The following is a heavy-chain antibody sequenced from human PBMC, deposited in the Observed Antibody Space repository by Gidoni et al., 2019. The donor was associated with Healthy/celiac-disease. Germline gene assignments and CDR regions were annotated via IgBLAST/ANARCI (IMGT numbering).Heavy chain of an antibody. V-gene: IGHV3-23*01. CDR2: LSGSGGST. D-gene: IGHD1-26*01. J-gene: IGHJ3*02. Sequence: EVQLLESGGGLVQPGGSLRLSCAASGFTFSSYAMSWVRQAPGKGLEWVSALSGSGGSTYYADSVKGRFTISRDNSKNTLYLQMNSLRAEDTAVYYCAKEESIVGEGSLRARTTSGAFDIWGQGTMVTVSS. CDR3: AKEESIVGEGSLRARTTSGAFDI. CDR1: GFTFSSYA.